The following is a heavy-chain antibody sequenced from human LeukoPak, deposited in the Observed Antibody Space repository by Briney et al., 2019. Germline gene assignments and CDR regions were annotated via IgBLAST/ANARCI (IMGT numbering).Heavy chain of an antibody. J-gene: IGHJ4*02. D-gene: IGHD6-13*01. CDR1: EFTFSSYS. Sequence: GGSLRLSCAASEFTFSSYSMNWVRQAPGKGLEWVGDINQNGGQTYYLDSLKGRFTLSRDNAKNSLFLQLNSLRAEDTAVYYCVKNSGWYCLDYWGQGITVIVSS. V-gene: IGHV3-7*03. CDR3: VKNSGWYCLDY. CDR2: INQNGGQT.